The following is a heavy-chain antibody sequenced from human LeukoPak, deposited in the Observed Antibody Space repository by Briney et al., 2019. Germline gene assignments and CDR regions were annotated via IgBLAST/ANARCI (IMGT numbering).Heavy chain of an antibody. CDR2: IIPIFGTA. J-gene: IGHJ4*02. CDR1: GCTFSSYA. Sequence: GASVKVSCKASGCTFSSYAISWVRQAPGQGLEWMGGIIPIFGTANYAQKFQGRVTITADESTSTAYMELRSLRSDDTAVYYCARDVRANIVVVGIDFDYWGQGTLVTVSS. CDR3: ARDVRANIVVVGIDFDY. D-gene: IGHD2-2*01. V-gene: IGHV1-69*13.